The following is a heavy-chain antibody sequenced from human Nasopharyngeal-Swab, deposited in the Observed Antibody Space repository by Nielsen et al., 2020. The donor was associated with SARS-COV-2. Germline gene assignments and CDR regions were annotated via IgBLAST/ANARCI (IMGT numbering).Heavy chain of an antibody. CDR3: GRTAH. Sequence: GESLKISCAASGFTFSSYAMHWVRQAPGKGLEWVAVISYDGSNKYYADSVKGRFTISRDNSKNTLCLQMNSLRAEDTAVYYCGRTAHWGQGTLVTVSS. CDR1: GFTFSSYA. V-gene: IGHV3-30-3*01. J-gene: IGHJ4*02. CDR2: ISYDGSNK.